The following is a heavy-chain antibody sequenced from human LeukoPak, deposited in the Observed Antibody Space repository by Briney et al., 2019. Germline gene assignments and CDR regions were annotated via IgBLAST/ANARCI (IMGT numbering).Heavy chain of an antibody. D-gene: IGHD3-10*01. CDR3: ARDSDYYFGSYYFDY. Sequence: GGSLRLSCAASGFTFSSYEMNLVRRAPGKGLEWVSYISSSGSTIYYADSVKGRFTISRDNAKNSLYLQMNSLRAEDTAVYYCARDSDYYFGSYYFDYWGQGTLVTVSS. V-gene: IGHV3-48*03. CDR2: ISSSGSTI. J-gene: IGHJ4*02. CDR1: GFTFSSYE.